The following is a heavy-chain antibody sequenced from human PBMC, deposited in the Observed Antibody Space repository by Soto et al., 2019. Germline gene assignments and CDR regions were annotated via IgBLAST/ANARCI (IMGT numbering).Heavy chain of an antibody. D-gene: IGHD1-26*01. CDR3: ARVTTVLDNWFDP. Sequence: QVQLQESGPGLVKPSQTLSLTCTVSGGSISSGDYYWSWIRQPPGKGLEWIGYIYYSGSTYYNPSLKSRVTISVATSKNQFSLKLSSVTAADTAVYYCARVTTVLDNWFDPWGQGTLVTVSS. J-gene: IGHJ5*02. V-gene: IGHV4-30-4*01. CDR2: IYYSGST. CDR1: GGSISSGDYY.